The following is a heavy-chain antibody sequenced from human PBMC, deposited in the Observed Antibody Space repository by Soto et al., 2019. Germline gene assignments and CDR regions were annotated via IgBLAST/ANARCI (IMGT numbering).Heavy chain of an antibody. CDR3: AKGIYDSSGYWDN. CDR2: ISYDGSNK. Sequence: GGSLRLSCAASGFTFSSYGMHWVRQAPGKGLEWVAVISYDGSNKYYADSVKGRFTISRDNSKNTLYLQMNSLRAEDTAVYYCAKGIYDSSGYWDNWGQGTLVTVSS. D-gene: IGHD3-22*01. J-gene: IGHJ4*02. V-gene: IGHV3-30*18. CDR1: GFTFSSYG.